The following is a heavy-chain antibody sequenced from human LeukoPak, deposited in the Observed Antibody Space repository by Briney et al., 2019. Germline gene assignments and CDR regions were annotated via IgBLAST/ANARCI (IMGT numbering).Heavy chain of an antibody. J-gene: IGHJ5*02. CDR2: ISAYNGHT. Sequence: ASVKVSCKASGFTFTTYGISWVRQAPGQGLEWMGWISAYNGHTNYAQTFQGRVTMTTDSSISTAYMELSSLTSDDTAMYYCAKDRGSAWDMDAWGQGTLVTVSS. CDR1: GFTFTTYG. CDR3: AKDRGSAWDMDA. D-gene: IGHD6-19*01. V-gene: IGHV1-18*01.